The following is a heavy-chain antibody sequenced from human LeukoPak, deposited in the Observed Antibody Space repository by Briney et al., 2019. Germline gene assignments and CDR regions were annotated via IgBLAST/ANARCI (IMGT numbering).Heavy chain of an antibody. Sequence: YPSETLSLTCTVSGGSISSYYWSWIRQPPGKGLEWIGYIYYSGSTNFNPALKSRVTISVDTSNNQFSLKLSSVTAADTAVYYCARHGGAGSGYDFPYYYYGMDVWGQGTTVTVSS. V-gene: IGHV4-59*08. CDR3: ARHGGAGSGYDFPYYYYGMDV. D-gene: IGHD5-12*01. CDR1: GGSISSYY. J-gene: IGHJ6*02. CDR2: IYYSGST.